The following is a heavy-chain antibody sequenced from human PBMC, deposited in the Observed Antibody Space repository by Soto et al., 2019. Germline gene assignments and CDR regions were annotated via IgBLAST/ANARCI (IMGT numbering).Heavy chain of an antibody. D-gene: IGHD1-1*01. CDR2: IYYTGNT. J-gene: IGHJ4*02. V-gene: IGHV4-30-4*01. CDR1: GDSISSRHYY. Sequence: ASETLSLTCTVSGDSISSRHYYWTWVRQPPGKGLEWVGYIYYTGNTFYNPALQSRIPMSVDPSTNQCSLNLASVTAADTAVYYCSREPKQTYATSTWNGGFDSCGPGTLVTVSS. CDR3: SREPKQTYATSTWNGGFDS.